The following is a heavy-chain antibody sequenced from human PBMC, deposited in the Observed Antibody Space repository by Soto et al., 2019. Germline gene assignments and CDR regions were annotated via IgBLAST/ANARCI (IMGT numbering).Heavy chain of an antibody. CDR2: IIPILGIA. J-gene: IGHJ4*02. CDR3: ASDDGLAYCGGDCYS. Sequence: QVQLVQSGAEVKKPGSSVKVSCKASGGTFSSYTISWVRQAPGQGLEWMGRIIPILGIANYAQKFQGRVTITADKSTNTAYMELSSLRSEDTAVYYCASDDGLAYCGGDCYSWGQGTLVTVSS. D-gene: IGHD2-21*02. V-gene: IGHV1-69*02. CDR1: GGTFSSYT.